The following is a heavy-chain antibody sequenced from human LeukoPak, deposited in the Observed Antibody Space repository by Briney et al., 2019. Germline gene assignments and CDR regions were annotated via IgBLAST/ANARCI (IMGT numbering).Heavy chain of an antibody. CDR1: NYSISRGYF. D-gene: IGHD1-1*01. J-gene: IGHJ4*02. CDR2: IFHSGST. CDR3: ARDGASGTYFDY. Sequence: PSETLSLTCNVSNYSISRGYFWGWVRQPPGKGLEWIGSIFHSGSTYYNPSLKSRVTVSVDTSKNQFSLKLNSVTAADTAVYYCARDGASGTYFDYWGQGTLVTVSS. V-gene: IGHV4-38-2*02.